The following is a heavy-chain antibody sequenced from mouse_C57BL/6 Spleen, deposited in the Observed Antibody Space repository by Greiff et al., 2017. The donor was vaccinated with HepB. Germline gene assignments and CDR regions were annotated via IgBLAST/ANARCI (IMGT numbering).Heavy chain of an antibody. D-gene: IGHD3-3*01. CDR2: IYPGSGST. CDR3: ARGGDSLDY. Sequence: VQLKQPGAELVKPGASVKMSCKASGYTFTSYWITWVKQRPGQGLEWIGDIYPGSGSTNYNEKFKGKATLTVDTSSSTAYMQLSSLTSEDSAVYYCARGGDSLDYWGQGTTLTVSS. V-gene: IGHV1-55*01. CDR1: GYTFTSYW. J-gene: IGHJ2*01.